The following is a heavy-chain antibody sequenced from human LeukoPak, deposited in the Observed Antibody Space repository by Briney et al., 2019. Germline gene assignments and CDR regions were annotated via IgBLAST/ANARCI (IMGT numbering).Heavy chain of an antibody. CDR1: GGSISSGAYS. V-gene: IGHV4-30-2*01. J-gene: IGHJ4*02. Sequence: PSETLSLTCTVSGGSISSGAYSWSWIRQAPGKGLEWIGYFYHDGSTYYNPSLKSRVTMSVDRSKNQFSLKLGSVTAADTAVYYCASVPAAAHRGYFDYWGQGTLVTVSS. CDR3: ASVPAAAHRGYFDY. CDR2: FYHDGST. D-gene: IGHD6-13*01.